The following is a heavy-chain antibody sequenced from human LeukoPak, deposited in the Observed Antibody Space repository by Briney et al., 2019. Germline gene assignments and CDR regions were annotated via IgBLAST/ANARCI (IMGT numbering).Heavy chain of an antibody. J-gene: IGHJ4*02. CDR1: GITINSYA. D-gene: IGHD2/OR15-2a*01. CDR2: ISYDGTKT. CDR3: ARDGGEYYPDS. Sequence: GGSLRLSCAASGITINSYAMHWVRQAPGQGLEWVSLISYDGTKTYYADSVKGRFTISRDNSKSTMFLQMKGLRAEDTAIYYCARDGGEYYPDSWGQGTLVTVSS. V-gene: IGHV3-30-3*01.